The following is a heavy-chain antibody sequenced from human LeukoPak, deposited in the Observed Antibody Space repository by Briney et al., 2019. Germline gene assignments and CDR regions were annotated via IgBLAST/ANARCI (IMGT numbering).Heavy chain of an antibody. V-gene: IGHV4-4*02. CDR3: ASGSGWYFL. CDR1: GGSITQTNY. D-gene: IGHD6-19*01. CDR2: VNLQGST. Sequence: SETLSLTCGVSGGSITQTNYWTWVRQPPGRGLEWIGEVNLQGSTNYNPSLMGRVAISVDKSENHVSLQLTSVTAADTAVYYCASGSGWYFLWGQGTMVTVSS. J-gene: IGHJ3*01.